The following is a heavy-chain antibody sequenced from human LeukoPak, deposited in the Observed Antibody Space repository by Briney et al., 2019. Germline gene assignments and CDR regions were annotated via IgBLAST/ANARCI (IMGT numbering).Heavy chain of an antibody. CDR2: IYSGGST. Sequence: GGSLRLSCAASGFTVSSNYMSWVRQAPGKGLEWVSVIYSGGSTYYADSVKGRFTISRDNSKNTLYLQMNSLRAEDTAVYYCVKAASGSYSVSDYWGQGTLVTVSS. V-gene: IGHV3-66*01. CDR3: VKAASGSYSVSDY. J-gene: IGHJ4*02. CDR1: GFTVSSNY. D-gene: IGHD1-26*01.